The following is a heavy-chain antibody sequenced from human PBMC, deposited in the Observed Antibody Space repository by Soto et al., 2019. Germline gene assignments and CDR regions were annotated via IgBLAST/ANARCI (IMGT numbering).Heavy chain of an antibody. V-gene: IGHV1-69*01. CDR2: LVPLFGKG. Sequence: QVQLVQSGAEVKKPGSSVKVSCKASGGTFNNFAISWVRQAPGQGLEWMGGLVPLFGKGNYAQKFQGRVTITADDSTTPAYLERSRLRPEDTAVYYGARSASFYASRRNVFRHPFDLWGQGTLVTVSS. CDR3: ARSASFYASRRNVFRHPFDL. J-gene: IGHJ5*01. D-gene: IGHD3-10*01. CDR1: GGTFNNFA.